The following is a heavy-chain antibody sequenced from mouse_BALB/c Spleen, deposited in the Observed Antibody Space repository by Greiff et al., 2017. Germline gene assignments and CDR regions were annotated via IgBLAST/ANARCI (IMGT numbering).Heavy chain of an antibody. CDR2: ISSGGGST. J-gene: IGHJ3*01. CDR1: GFAFSSYD. Sequence: DVQLVESGGGLVKPGGSLKLSCAASGFAFSSYDMSWVRQTPEKRLEWVAYISSGGGSTYYPDTVKGRFTISRDNAKNTLYLQMSSLKSEDTAMYYCARHRSPFAYWGQGTLVTVSA. V-gene: IGHV5-12-1*01. CDR3: ARHRSPFAY.